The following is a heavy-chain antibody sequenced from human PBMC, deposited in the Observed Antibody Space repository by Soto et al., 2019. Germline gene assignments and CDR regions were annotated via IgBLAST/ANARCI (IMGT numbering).Heavy chain of an antibody. V-gene: IGHV3-30*18. D-gene: IGHD6-19*01. J-gene: IGHJ4*02. CDR2: VSHDGRNT. CDR3: AKGGRQWLVTSDFNY. CDR1: GFTFSDYA. Sequence: VQLVESGGGVVQPGRSLRLSCAASGFTFSDYAMHWVRQAPGKGLEWVAVVSHDGRNTHYADSVKGRFTISRDSSKNTVSREMTSLRAEDTGVYYCAKGGRQWLVTSDFNYWGQGALVTVSS.